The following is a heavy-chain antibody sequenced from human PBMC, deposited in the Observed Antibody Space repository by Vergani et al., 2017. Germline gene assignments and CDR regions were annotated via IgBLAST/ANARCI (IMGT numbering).Heavy chain of an antibody. V-gene: IGHV4-4*07. J-gene: IGHJ5*02. D-gene: IGHD2-15*01. Sequence: QVQLQESGPGLVKPSETLSLTCIVSGGSISPYYWSWIRQPAGKGLEWIGRIYTSESTNYNPSLKSRVTISVDTSKNQFSLKLSSVTAADTAVYYCARGRLGYCSGGSCYGGIWFDPWGQGTLVTVSS. CDR1: GGSISPYY. CDR3: ARGRLGYCSGGSCYGGIWFDP. CDR2: IYTSEST.